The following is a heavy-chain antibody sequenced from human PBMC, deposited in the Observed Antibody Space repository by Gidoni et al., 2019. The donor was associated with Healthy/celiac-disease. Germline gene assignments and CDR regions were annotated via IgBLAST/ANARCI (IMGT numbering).Heavy chain of an antibody. CDR3: ASGGPYCSGGSCYSEGGAFDI. Sequence: EVQLVESGGGLVKPGGSLRLSCAASGFTFSSYSMNWVRQAPGKGLEWFSSISSSSSYIYYADSVKGRFTISRDNAKNSLYLQMNSLRAEDTAVYYCASGGPYCSGGSCYSEGGAFDIWGQGTMVTVSS. J-gene: IGHJ3*02. D-gene: IGHD2-15*01. V-gene: IGHV3-21*01. CDR1: GFTFSSYS. CDR2: ISSSSSYI.